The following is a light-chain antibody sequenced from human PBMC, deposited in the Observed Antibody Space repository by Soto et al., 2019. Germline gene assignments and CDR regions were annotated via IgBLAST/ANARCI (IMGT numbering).Light chain of an antibody. Sequence: EIVLTQSPATLSLSPGERATLSCRASQSVSSYLAWYQQKPGQAPRLLIYDASNRATGIPARFSGSGSGTDFPLTISSLEPETFAVYYCQLRSNWPPYSFGEGTKLEIK. CDR2: DAS. V-gene: IGKV3-11*01. CDR3: QLRSNWPPYS. J-gene: IGKJ2*03. CDR1: QSVSSY.